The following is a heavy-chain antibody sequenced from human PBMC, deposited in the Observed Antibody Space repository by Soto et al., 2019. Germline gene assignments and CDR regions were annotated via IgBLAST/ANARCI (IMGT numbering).Heavy chain of an antibody. CDR3: ATVAGLGRYSFDD. CDR1: GHKLTELS. D-gene: IGHD2-15*01. CDR2: FDPKDGLQ. Sequence: ASVXVACKCAGHKLTELSVDCMRQSPGTGLECMGGFDPKDGLQVYAQNFEGRVTMTEDASTDTAYLEVENLRSEDTAVYFCATVAGLGRYSFDDWGNGSLVTVSS. J-gene: IGHJ4*01. V-gene: IGHV1-24*01.